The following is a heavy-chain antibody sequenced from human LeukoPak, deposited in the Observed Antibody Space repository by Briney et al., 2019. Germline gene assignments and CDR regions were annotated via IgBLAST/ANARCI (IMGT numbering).Heavy chain of an antibody. J-gene: IGHJ4*02. D-gene: IGHD3-9*01. CDR3: AGGIFSEIDY. CDR1: GFTFTKYG. Sequence: GSLRLSCAASGFTFTKYGMSWIRQSPGKGLEWIEEINHGGSTTYNPSLQSRVTISVDTSKNQFSLKLSSVTAADTAVYYCAGGIFSEIDYWGQGTLVTVSS. V-gene: IGHV4-34*01. CDR2: INHGGST.